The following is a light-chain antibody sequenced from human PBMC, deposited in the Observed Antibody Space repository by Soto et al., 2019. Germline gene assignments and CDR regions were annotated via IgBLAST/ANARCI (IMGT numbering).Light chain of an antibody. Sequence: EIVMTQSPATLSVSPGERATLSCRASQSVSSNLAWYQQTPGQAPRLLIYGASTRATGIPARFSGSGSGTEFNLTISSLQSEDFAVYYCQHYNNWPRTFGQGTKVEIK. V-gene: IGKV3-15*01. CDR3: QHYNNWPRT. J-gene: IGKJ1*01. CDR1: QSVSSN. CDR2: GAS.